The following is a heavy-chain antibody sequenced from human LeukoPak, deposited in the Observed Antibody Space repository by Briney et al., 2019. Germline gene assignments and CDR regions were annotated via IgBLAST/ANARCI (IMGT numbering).Heavy chain of an antibody. CDR2: INLDGNEK. D-gene: IGHD6-13*01. J-gene: IGHJ4*02. V-gene: IGHV3-7*01. CDR3: AREVAVGIGAYNY. Sequence: GGSLRLSCVDSGFTFSSYWMSWVRQAPGKGLEWVANINLDGNEKYYIDSVKGRFTISRDNAKNSLYLQMSSLRAEDTALYYCAREVAVGIGAYNYWGQGTLVTVSS. CDR1: GFTFSSYW.